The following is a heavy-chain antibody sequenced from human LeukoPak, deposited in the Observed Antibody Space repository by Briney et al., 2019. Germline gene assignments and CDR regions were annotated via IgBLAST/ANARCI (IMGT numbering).Heavy chain of an antibody. CDR2: IYSGGTT. V-gene: IGHV3-53*01. Sequence: GGSLRLSCEASGFXVSNNYITWVRQAPGKGLEWVSVIYSGGTTYYGDSVEGRFTISRDNSRNTLNLQMNSLRAENTAVYFCARGQSGDPAFDIWGQGTMVTVSS. J-gene: IGHJ3*02. CDR1: GFXVSNNY. D-gene: IGHD4-17*01. CDR3: ARGQSGDPAFDI.